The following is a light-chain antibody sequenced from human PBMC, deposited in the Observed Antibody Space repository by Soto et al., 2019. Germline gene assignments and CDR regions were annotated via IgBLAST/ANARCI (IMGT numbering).Light chain of an antibody. V-gene: IGLV2-14*01. CDR3: SSYTSSSTQV. J-gene: IGLJ1*01. CDR2: DVS. Sequence: QSALTQPASVAGSPGHSITISCTGTSSDVGGYNYVSWYQQHPGKAPKLMIYDVSNRPSGVSNRFSGSKSGNTASLTISGLQAEDEADYYCSSYTSSSTQVFGTGTKVPVL. CDR1: SSDVGGYNY.